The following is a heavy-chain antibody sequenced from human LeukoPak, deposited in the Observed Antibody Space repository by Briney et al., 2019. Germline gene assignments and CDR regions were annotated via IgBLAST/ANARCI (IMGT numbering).Heavy chain of an antibody. CDR3: ARAVGDFWSGYPDAFDI. Sequence: PSETLSLTCTVSGGSISSYYWSWIRQPPGKGLEWIGYIYYSGSTNYNPSLKRRVIISVDTSKNQFSLKLSSVTAADTAVYYCARAVGDFWSGYPDAFDIWGQGTMVTVSS. J-gene: IGHJ3*02. V-gene: IGHV4-59*01. D-gene: IGHD3-3*01. CDR2: IYYSGST. CDR1: GGSISSYY.